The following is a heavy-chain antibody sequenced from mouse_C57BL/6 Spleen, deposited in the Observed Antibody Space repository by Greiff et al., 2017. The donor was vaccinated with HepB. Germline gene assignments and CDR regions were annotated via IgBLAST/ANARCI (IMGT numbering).Heavy chain of an antibody. CDR3: ARGSYYGNSAMDY. CDR1: GYTFTSYW. J-gene: IGHJ4*01. CDR2: IDPSDSET. Sequence: VQLQQPGAELVRPGSSVKLSCKASGYTFTSYWMHWVKQRPIQGLEWIGNIDPSDSETHYNQKFKDKDTLTVDKSSSTAYMQLSSLTSEDSAVYYCARGSYYGNSAMDYWGQGTSVTVSS. V-gene: IGHV1-52*01. D-gene: IGHD2-1*01.